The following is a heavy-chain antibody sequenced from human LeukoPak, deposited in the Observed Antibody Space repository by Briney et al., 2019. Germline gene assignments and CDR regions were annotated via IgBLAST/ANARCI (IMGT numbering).Heavy chain of an antibody. Sequence: GGSLRLSCAASGFTFSSHDMSWVRQAPGKGLEWVSAITTSGGSTYYADSVRGRFTISRNNSENTLYLQMKSLRPEDTAVYYCAKVMDSRQLLFDALDIWGPGTLVTVS. CDR1: GFTFSSHD. CDR3: AKVMDSRQLLFDALDI. CDR2: ITTSGGST. J-gene: IGHJ3*02. V-gene: IGHV3-23*01. D-gene: IGHD1-26*01.